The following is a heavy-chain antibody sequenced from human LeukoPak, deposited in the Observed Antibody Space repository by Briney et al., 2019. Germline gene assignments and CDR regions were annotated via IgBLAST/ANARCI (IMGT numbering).Heavy chain of an antibody. CDR2: ISGDGGST. Sequence: PGGSLRLSCAASGFTFDDYAMHWVRQAPGKGLDCVSLISGDGGSTYYADSVKGRFTISRDNSKNSLYLQMNSLRTEDTALYYCSKDRFGELVLDYWGQGTLLTVSS. J-gene: IGHJ4*02. V-gene: IGHV3-43*02. CDR3: SKDRFGELVLDY. CDR1: GFTFDDYA. D-gene: IGHD3-10*01.